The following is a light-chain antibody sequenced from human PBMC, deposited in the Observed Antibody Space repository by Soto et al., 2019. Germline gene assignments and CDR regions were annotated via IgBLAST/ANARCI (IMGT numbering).Light chain of an antibody. CDR1: QSVSSY. CDR3: QQRSDWPRT. V-gene: IGKV3-11*01. Sequence: EIVLTQSPASLSLSPGERATLSCRASQSVSSYLAWYQQKPGQAPRLLIYDASNRATGIPARFSGSGSGTDFTLIISSLEPEDFAVYYCQQRSDWPRTFGQGTKEEIK. J-gene: IGKJ1*01. CDR2: DAS.